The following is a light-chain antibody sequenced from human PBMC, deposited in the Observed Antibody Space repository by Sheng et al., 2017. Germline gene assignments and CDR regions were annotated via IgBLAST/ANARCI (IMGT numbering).Light chain of an antibody. J-gene: IGLJ1*01. CDR2: NND. CDR3: ASWDDGLGGVI. CDR1: NSNIGKNT. Sequence: QSVLTQPPSASGTPGQRVTISCSGSNSNIGKNTGNWYQQLPGTAPKLLILNNDQRPSGVPDRFSGSKSGTSVSLAISGLQSEDEADYYCASWDDGLGGVIFGSGTKVIVL. V-gene: IGLV1-44*01.